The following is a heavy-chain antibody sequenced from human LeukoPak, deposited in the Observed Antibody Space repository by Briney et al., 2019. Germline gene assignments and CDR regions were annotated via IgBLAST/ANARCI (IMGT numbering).Heavy chain of an antibody. CDR3: ARGRVVVPAAIQRFYMDV. V-gene: IGHV4-34*01. CDR2: INHSGST. Sequence: SETLSLTCAVYGGSFSGYYWSWIRQPPGKGLEWIGEINHSGSTNYNPSLKSRVTISVDTSKNQFSLKLSSVTAADTAVYYCARGRVVVPAAIQRFYMDVWGKGTTVTVSS. D-gene: IGHD2-2*01. CDR1: GGSFSGYY. J-gene: IGHJ6*03.